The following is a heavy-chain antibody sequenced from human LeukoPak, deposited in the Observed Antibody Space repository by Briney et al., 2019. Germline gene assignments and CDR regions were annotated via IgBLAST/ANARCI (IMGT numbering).Heavy chain of an antibody. Sequence: GRSLRLSCAASGSNFYNYDIQWVRQAPGKGLEWLATISRDGKREFYTDSLKGRFTISRDNSRNTLYLQMNSLGPEDTAVYYCVRDRLSRAYCGHDCYSAAFDYWGQGTLVTVSS. CDR1: GSNFYNYD. J-gene: IGHJ4*02. D-gene: IGHD2-21*02. CDR3: VRDRLSRAYCGHDCYSAAFDY. CDR2: ISRDGKRE. V-gene: IGHV3-30*04.